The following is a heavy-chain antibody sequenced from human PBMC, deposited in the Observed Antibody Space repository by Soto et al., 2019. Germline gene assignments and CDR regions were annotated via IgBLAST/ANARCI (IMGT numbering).Heavy chain of an antibody. D-gene: IGHD3-22*01. CDR2: IIPVFGII. V-gene: IGHV1-69*13. J-gene: IGHJ4*02. CDR3: ERLGAYYDDSSGYYYAY. CDR1: GGNPSNSA. Sequence: SVKVSCKASGGNPSNSAISWVRQAPVQGLEWMGGIIPVFGIISYAQNFQGRVTITADASTSTAYMELSSLRSEDTAVYYCERLGAYYDDSSGYYYAYWGQGTLVTVSS.